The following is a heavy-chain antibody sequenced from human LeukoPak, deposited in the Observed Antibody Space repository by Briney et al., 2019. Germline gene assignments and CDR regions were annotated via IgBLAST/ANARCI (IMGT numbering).Heavy chain of an antibody. CDR3: AREARGLFY. CDR1: NGSFSGYY. Sequence: SETLPLTCAVYNGSFSGYYWTWLRQPPGKGLEWIGEIKHSGRTTYTPSLKSRVSISVDPSKNQFSLKLSSVTAADTAMYYCAREARGLFYWGQGTLVTVSS. D-gene: IGHD3/OR15-3a*01. V-gene: IGHV4-34*01. CDR2: IKHSGRT. J-gene: IGHJ4*02.